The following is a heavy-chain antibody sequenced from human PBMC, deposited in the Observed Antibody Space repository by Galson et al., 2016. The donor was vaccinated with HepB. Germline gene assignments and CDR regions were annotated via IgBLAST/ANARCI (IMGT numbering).Heavy chain of an antibody. D-gene: IGHD2-21*01. J-gene: IGHJ2*01. V-gene: IGHV3-33*01. Sequence: SLRLSCAASGFTFSSYGFHWVRQAPDKGLEWVAVIWHDGSKKYYADSVKGRFTFSRVDSKNTLYLQMNSLRAEDTAVYYCARDPMRFAFDLWGRGSLVTVSS. CDR2: IWHDGSKK. CDR3: ARDPMRFAFDL. CDR1: GFTFSSYG.